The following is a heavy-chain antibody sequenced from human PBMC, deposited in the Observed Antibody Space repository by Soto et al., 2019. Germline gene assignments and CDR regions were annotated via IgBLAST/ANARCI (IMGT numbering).Heavy chain of an antibody. J-gene: IGHJ4*02. CDR3: ATSPKSGYLDY. V-gene: IGHV1-46*01. CDR2: INPSGGST. CDR1: AYTFTGYD. D-gene: IGHD3-22*01. Sequence: KVSRQPSAYTFTGYDGHWVRRAPVQVLEWMGIINPSGGSTSYAQKFQGRVTMTEDTSTDTAYMELSSLRSEDTAVYYCATSPKSGYLDYCGQGPLVTVSS.